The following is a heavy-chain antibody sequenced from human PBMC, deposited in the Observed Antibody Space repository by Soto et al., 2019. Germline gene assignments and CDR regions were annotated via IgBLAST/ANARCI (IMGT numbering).Heavy chain of an antibody. D-gene: IGHD6-6*01. CDR2: INHSGST. J-gene: IGHJ5*02. V-gene: IGHV4-34*01. CDR3: AISIAALDNWFDP. CDR1: GGSFSGYY. Sequence: SETLSLTCAVYGGSFSGYYWSWIRQPPGKGLEWIGEINHSGSTNYNPSLKSRVTISVDTSKNQFSLKLSSVTAADTAVYYCAISIAALDNWFDPWGQGTLVTVSS.